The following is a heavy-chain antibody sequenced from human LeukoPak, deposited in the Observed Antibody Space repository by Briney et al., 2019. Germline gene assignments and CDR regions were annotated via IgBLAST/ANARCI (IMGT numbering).Heavy chain of an antibody. Sequence: GGSLRLSCVASGISFSGYAMTWVRQTPGKGLQWVAGISDTGDSADYADSVKGRFTISRDNSKNTLYLQMNSLRAEDTAVYYCAKLSSGWRVFDYWGQGTLVTVSS. CDR2: ISDTGDSA. D-gene: IGHD6-19*01. CDR1: GISFSGYA. J-gene: IGHJ4*02. V-gene: IGHV3-23*01. CDR3: AKLSSGWRVFDY.